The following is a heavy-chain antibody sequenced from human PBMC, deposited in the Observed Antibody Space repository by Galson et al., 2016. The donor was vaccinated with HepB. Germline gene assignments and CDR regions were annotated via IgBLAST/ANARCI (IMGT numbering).Heavy chain of an antibody. D-gene: IGHD5-18*01. Sequence: SVKVSCKASGYTFTSYGISWVRQAPGQGLEWMGWISAYNGNTNYAQKLQGRVTMTTDTSTSTAYMELRSLRSDDTAVYYCARDARGYSYGFQDYWGQGTLVTVSS. CDR2: ISAYNGNT. J-gene: IGHJ4*02. CDR1: GYTFTSYG. CDR3: ARDARGYSYGFQDY. V-gene: IGHV1-18*01.